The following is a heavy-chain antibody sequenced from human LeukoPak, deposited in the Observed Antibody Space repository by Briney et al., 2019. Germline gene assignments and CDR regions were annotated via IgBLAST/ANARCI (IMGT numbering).Heavy chain of an antibody. V-gene: IGHV3-23*01. CDR1: GFTFRSYA. CDR2: ISDTGGST. Sequence: GGSLRLSCAASGFTFRSYAMNWFRQAPGKGLEWVSVISDTGGSTYYAASVKGRFTISRDNSKNTLYLQMNSLRAEDTAVYYCAKTYYSDSFDYWGQGTLVTVSS. J-gene: IGHJ4*02. CDR3: AKTYYSDSFDY. D-gene: IGHD3-22*01.